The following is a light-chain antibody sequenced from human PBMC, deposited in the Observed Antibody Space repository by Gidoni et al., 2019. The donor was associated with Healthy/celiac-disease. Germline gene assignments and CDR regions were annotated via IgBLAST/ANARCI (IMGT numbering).Light chain of an antibody. CDR1: QSISSW. CDR2: KAS. V-gene: IGKV1-5*03. CDR3: QQYNSYSRT. Sequence: DIQMTKSPSTLSASVGDRVTITCRASQSISSWLAWYQQKPGKAPKLLIYKASSLESGVPSRFSGSGSGTEFTLTISSLQPDDFATYYCQQYNSYSRTFXXXTKLEIK. J-gene: IGKJ2*02.